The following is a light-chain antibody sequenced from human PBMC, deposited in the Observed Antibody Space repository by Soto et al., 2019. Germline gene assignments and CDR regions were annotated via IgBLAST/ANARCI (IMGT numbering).Light chain of an antibody. V-gene: IGKV3-15*01. Sequence: EIVMTQSPATLSVSPGERVTLACRASQSGGNNLAWYQQKPGQAPRVLIHGASTRHSGIPGRFSGSGSGTEFTLTISSLQSEDFAVYYCQQHDSWPRTFGQGTKVDIK. CDR2: GAS. J-gene: IGKJ1*01. CDR3: QQHDSWPRT. CDR1: QSGGNN.